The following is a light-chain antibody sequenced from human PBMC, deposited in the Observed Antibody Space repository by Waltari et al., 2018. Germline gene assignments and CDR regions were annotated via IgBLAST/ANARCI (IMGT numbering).Light chain of an antibody. Sequence: QSALTQPRSVSGPPGQTVPISCPWTNSDIREYKYVSWFQLHPGKAPKLIIYSVTDRPSGVPHRFSGSKSGSTASLTISGLQPEDEGDYFCCSYAGRYTMIFGGGTRLTVL. V-gene: IGLV2-11*01. CDR3: CSYAGRYTMI. CDR1: NSDIREYKY. J-gene: IGLJ2*01. CDR2: SVT.